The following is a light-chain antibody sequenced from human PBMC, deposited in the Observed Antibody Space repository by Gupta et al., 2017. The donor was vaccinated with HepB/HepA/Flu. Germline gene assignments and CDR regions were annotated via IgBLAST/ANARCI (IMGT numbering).Light chain of an antibody. J-gene: IGLJ3*02. CDR3: QVGDSPADDWV. CDR2: DDN. Sequence: SSVVTQPPSVSVAPGVTASIPCGGNDIGSKSVHWYQQRPGQAPVRGVYDDNDRPSGIPERFSGSNSGTTATLTISRVGAGDEADYYCQVGDSPADDWVFGGGTKLTVL. V-gene: IGLV3-21*02. CDR1: DIGSKS.